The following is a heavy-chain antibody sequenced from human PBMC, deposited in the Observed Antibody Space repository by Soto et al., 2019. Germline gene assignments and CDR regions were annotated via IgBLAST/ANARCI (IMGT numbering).Heavy chain of an antibody. J-gene: IGHJ3*02. CDR2: ISSSSSYI. CDR3: TREVDTTLGNEASDI. CDR1: FLTFSSVS. D-gene: IGHD5-18*01. V-gene: IGHV3-21*01. Sequence: LILSCAASFLTFSSVSMSWVRQPPEKGLEWASSISSSSSYIYYADSLGGRFTISRDNSKNSLYLQLNSLRAEDTAVYHCTREVDTTLGNEASDIWGQGTMVTVSS.